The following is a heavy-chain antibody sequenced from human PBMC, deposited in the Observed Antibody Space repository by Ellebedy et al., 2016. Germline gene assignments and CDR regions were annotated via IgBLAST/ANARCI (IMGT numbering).Heavy chain of an antibody. CDR3: AKNSHTMIVMVITTFFDY. CDR2: IYRDGSIR. Sequence: GESLKISCAASGFTFSSYWMHWVRQAPGKGLVWVSDIYRDGSIRNYAGSVRGRFTISRDNATNTLYLQMDSLRANDTAVYYCAKNSHTMIVMVITTFFDYWGQGTLVTVSS. J-gene: IGHJ4*02. CDR1: GFTFSSYW. V-gene: IGHV3-74*01. D-gene: IGHD3-22*01.